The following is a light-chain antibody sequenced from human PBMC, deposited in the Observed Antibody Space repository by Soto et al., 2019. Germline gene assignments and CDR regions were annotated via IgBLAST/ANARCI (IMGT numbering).Light chain of an antibody. CDR1: QSISSW. CDR3: QQYSSYWT. CDR2: KAS. Sequence: DIQMTQSPSTLSASVGDRVTITCRASQSISSWLAWYQQKPGKAPKLLIYKASSLESGVPSRFSGSESGTEFTLTISSLQPDDSATYYCQQYSSYWTFGQGTKGEIK. V-gene: IGKV1-5*03. J-gene: IGKJ1*01.